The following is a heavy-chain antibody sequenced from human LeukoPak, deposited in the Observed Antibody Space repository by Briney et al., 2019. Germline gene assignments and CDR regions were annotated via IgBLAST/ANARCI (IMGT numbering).Heavy chain of an antibody. D-gene: IGHD3-22*01. CDR2: ISYDGSNK. J-gene: IGHJ6*03. Sequence: GGSLRLSCAASGFTFSSYAMHWVRQAPGKGLEWVAVISYDGSNKYYADSVKGRFTISRDNSKNTLYLQMNSLRAEDTAVYYCARSVASGYYPNYYYYYMDVWGKGTTVTVSS. V-gene: IGHV3-30*14. CDR1: GFTFSSYA. CDR3: ARSVASGYYPNYYYYYMDV.